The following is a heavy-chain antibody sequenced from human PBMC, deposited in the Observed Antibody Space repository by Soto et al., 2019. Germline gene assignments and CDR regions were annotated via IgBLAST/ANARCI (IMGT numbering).Heavy chain of an antibody. CDR2: MNPNSGNT. CDR1: GYTFTIYD. D-gene: IGHD3-10*01. V-gene: IGHV1-8*01. J-gene: IGHJ3*02. Sequence: ASVKVSCKASGYTFTIYDINWVRQATGQGLEWMGWMNPNSGNTGYAQKFQGRVTMTRNTSISTAYMELSSLRSEDTAVYYCVKDPRGFGASDAFDIWGQGTMVTVSS. CDR3: VKDPRGFGASDAFDI.